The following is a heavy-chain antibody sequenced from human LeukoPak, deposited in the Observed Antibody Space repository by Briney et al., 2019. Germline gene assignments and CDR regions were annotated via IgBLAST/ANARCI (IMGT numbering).Heavy chain of an antibody. Sequence: SETLSLTCTVSGGSISSSSYYWGWIRQPPGQGLEWIGRIYTSGSTNYNPSLKSRVTISVDTSKNQFSLKLSSVTAADTAVYYCASSGIAAAGAEYWGQGTLVTVSS. J-gene: IGHJ4*02. CDR1: GGSISSSSYY. CDR2: IYTSGST. D-gene: IGHD6-13*01. CDR3: ASSGIAAAGAEY. V-gene: IGHV4-39*07.